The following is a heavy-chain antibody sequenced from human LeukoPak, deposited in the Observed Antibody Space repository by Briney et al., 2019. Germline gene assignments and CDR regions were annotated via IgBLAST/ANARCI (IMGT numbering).Heavy chain of an antibody. V-gene: IGHV4-59*08. CDR3: ARHGITHGVATVSPYFDH. CDR2: IYYSGST. Sequence: SETLSLTCTVSGGSISGYYWSWIRQPPGKGLEWIGYIYYSGSTNDHPSLKSRVTISVDTSKNQLSLKLSSVTAADTAVYYCARHGITHGVATVSPYFDHWGQGNLVTVSS. J-gene: IGHJ4*02. CDR1: GGSISGYY. D-gene: IGHD5-12*01.